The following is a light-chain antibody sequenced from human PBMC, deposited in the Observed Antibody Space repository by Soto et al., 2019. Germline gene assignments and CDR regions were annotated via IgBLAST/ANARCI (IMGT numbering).Light chain of an antibody. Sequence: QSVLTQPRSVSGSPGQSVTISCTGTSSDVGGYNYVSWYQQHPGKAPKLMIYDVSKRPSGVPDRFSGSKSGNTASLTISGLQAEDEADYYCCSYAGSYTYNYVFGTGTKVTGL. CDR1: SSDVGGYNY. J-gene: IGLJ1*01. CDR3: CSYAGSYTYNYV. CDR2: DVS. V-gene: IGLV2-11*01.